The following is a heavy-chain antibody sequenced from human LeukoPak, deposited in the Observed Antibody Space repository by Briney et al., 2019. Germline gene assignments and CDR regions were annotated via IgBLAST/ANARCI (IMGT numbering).Heavy chain of an antibody. J-gene: IGHJ4*02. CDR3: ARNSGWFRFDY. Sequence: GGSLRLSCAASGFTFSNYWMDWVRQSPGKGLEGVAKIKKGGMDKYYMVSVKGGFTISRDNAKNSLYLQMNSLRAEDTAVYYCARNSGWFRFDYWGQGTLVTVSS. D-gene: IGHD6-19*01. CDR1: GFTFSNYW. CDR2: IKKGGMDK. V-gene: IGHV3-7*03.